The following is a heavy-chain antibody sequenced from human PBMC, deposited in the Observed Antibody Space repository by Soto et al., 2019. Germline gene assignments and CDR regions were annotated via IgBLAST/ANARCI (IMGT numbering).Heavy chain of an antibody. CDR3: AKNRPRTGRFDY. CDR1: GGSMSSGSYY. V-gene: IGHV4-31*03. CDR2: IYYTGNT. J-gene: IGHJ4*02. Sequence: SETLSLTCTVSGGSMSSGSYYWAWIRQHPGKGLEWIGYIYYTGNTNYNPSLKSRITMSVDTSKNQFSLNLSSVTAADTAVYYCAKNRPRTGRFDYWGQGTVVTVSS.